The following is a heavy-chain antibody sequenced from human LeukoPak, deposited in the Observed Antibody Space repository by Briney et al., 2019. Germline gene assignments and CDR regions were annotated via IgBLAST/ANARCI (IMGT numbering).Heavy chain of an antibody. CDR1: GYTFTSYG. CDR3: AKDADTATIIYWYFDL. Sequence: ASVKVSCKASGYTFTSYGITWVRQAPGQGLEWMGWISPYSGNTNYAQKLQGRVTMTTDTSTSTAYMELRSLRSDDTAVYYCAKDADTATIIYWYFDLWGRGTLVTVSS. V-gene: IGHV1-18*01. CDR2: ISPYSGNT. D-gene: IGHD5-18*01. J-gene: IGHJ2*01.